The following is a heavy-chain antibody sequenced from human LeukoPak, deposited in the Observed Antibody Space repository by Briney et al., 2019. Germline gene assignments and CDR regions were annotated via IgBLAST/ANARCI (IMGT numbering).Heavy chain of an antibody. V-gene: IGHV1-18*01. J-gene: IGHJ4*02. Sequence: ASVKVSCKASGYTFTSYGISWVRQAPGQGLEWMGWISAYNGNTNYAQKLQGRVTMTTDTSTSTAYMELRSLRSDDTAVYYCARGFGHPRGTRIYYDSSGYYSEFDYWGQGTLVTVSS. CDR2: ISAYNGNT. D-gene: IGHD3-22*01. CDR1: GYTFTSYG. CDR3: ARGFGHPRGTRIYYDSSGYYSEFDY.